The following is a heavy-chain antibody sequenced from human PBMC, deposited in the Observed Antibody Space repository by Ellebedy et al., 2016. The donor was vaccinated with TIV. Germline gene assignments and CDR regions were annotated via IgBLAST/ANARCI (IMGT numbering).Heavy chain of an antibody. D-gene: IGHD2/OR15-2a*01. Sequence: MPSETLSLTCTVSSYSISSGYYWGWIRQPPGKGLEWIGSINHSGRTYYTPFLRSRVTISVDTSRNQFSLRLRSVTAADTAVYYCAREEVAGEYLDPWGQGTLVTVSS. CDR2: INHSGRT. J-gene: IGHJ5*02. CDR1: SYSISSGYY. V-gene: IGHV4-38-2*02. CDR3: AREEVAGEYLDP.